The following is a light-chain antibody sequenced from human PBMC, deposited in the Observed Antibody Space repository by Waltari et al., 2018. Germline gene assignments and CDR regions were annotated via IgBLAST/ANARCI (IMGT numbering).Light chain of an antibody. Sequence: WYQQKPGQSPVLVIYEDSKRPSGIPERFSGSNSRNTATLTISGTQAMDEADYYCQAWDSSTLWVFGGGTKLTVL. CDR2: EDS. CDR3: QAWDSSTLWV. J-gene: IGLJ3*02. V-gene: IGLV3-1*01.